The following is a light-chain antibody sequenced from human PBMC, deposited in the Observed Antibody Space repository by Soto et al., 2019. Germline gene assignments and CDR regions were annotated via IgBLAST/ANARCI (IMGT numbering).Light chain of an antibody. CDR3: QQYGSSSIT. V-gene: IGKV3-20*01. CDR1: QIVSSSY. Sequence: EIVLTQSTLTLSLSPGERATLSCMASQIVSSSYLALYQQKPGQAPRLLIYSASSRATGIPDRFSGSGSGTDFTLTISRLEPEDFAVYYCQQYGSSSITFGQGTRLEN. J-gene: IGKJ5*01. CDR2: SAS.